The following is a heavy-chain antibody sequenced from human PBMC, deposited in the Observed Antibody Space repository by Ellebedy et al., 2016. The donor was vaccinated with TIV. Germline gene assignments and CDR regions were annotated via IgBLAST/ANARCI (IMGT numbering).Heavy chain of an antibody. Sequence: PGGSLRLSCAASGFTFSSSAVSWVRQAPGKGLEWVSAISGSGGSTFYADSVKCRFTISRDNSKNMLYLQMNSLRAEDTAVHYCAKGMDYFDYWGQGTLVTVSS. J-gene: IGHJ4*02. CDR3: AKGMDYFDY. CDR2: ISGSGGST. CDR1: GFTFSSSA. D-gene: IGHD5-24*01. V-gene: IGHV3-23*01.